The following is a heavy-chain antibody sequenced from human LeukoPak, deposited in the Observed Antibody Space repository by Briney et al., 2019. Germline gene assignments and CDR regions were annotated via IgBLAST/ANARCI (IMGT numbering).Heavy chain of an antibody. Sequence: SETPSLTCTVSGGSISSYYWSWIRQPAGKGLEWIGRIYTSGSTNYNPSLKSRVAMSVDTSKNQFSLKLSSVTAADTAVYYCARERLAYSSSWYCVDYWGQGTLVTVSS. CDR2: IYTSGST. CDR3: ARERLAYSSSWYCVDY. D-gene: IGHD6-13*01. J-gene: IGHJ4*02. V-gene: IGHV4-4*07. CDR1: GGSISSYY.